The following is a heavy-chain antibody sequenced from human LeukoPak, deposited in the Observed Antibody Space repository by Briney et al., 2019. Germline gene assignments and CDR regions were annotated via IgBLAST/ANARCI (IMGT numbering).Heavy chain of an antibody. CDR3: AKVAISRLRHIDMDV. CDR2: ISWDGGIT. Sequence: GGSLRLSCAASGFTFDDYTMHCVRQAPGKGLEWVSLISWDGGITYYADSVKGRFTISRDNSKNFLYLQMNSLRTEDSALYYCAKVAISRLRHIDMDVWGKGTTVTVSS. J-gene: IGHJ6*04. V-gene: IGHV3-43*01. CDR1: GFTFDDYT. D-gene: IGHD4-17*01.